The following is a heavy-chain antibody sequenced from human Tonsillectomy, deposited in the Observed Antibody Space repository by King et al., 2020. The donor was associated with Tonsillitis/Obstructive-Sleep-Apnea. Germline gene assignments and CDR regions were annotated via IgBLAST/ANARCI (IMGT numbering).Heavy chain of an antibody. Sequence: VQLQESGPGLVKPSETLSLTCTVSGDSISNYYWNWLRPPPGKGLEWIGYIYNNGNTNYNPSLESRATISVDTSKNQFSLKLSSVTAADTAVYYCAKDNYWGQGTLVTVSS. V-gene: IGHV4-59*01. CDR1: GDSISNYY. CDR2: IYNNGNT. J-gene: IGHJ4*02. CDR3: AKDNY.